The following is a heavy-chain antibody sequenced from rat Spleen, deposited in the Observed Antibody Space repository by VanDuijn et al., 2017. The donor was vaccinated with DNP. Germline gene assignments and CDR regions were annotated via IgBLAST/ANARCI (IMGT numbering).Heavy chain of an antibody. V-gene: IGHV5-31*01. J-gene: IGHJ4*01. CDR1: GFTFNMYW. CDR2: VSISGGTT. CDR3: TTWMHA. Sequence: EVQLVESGGDLVQPGRSLKLSCVASGFTFNMYWMTWIRQLPGKGLEWVASVSISGGTTYSPDSVKGRFTISRDNAKSTLYLQMNSLRSEDMATYYCTTWMHAWGQGTSVTVSS.